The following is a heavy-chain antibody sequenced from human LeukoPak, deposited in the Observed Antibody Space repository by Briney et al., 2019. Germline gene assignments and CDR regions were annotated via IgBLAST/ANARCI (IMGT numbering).Heavy chain of an antibody. CDR3: ARWVYYDAGSTTNSYYMDV. D-gene: IGHD3-10*01. J-gene: IGHJ6*03. V-gene: IGHV4-31*03. Sequence: SQTLSLTCTVSGGSISSGGYHWNWIRLHPQKGLEWIGYIYYSGSTSYNPSLKSRVTISVDTSKNQFSLKLSSVTAADSAVYYCARWVYYDAGSTTNSYYMDVWGKGTTVTVSS. CDR1: GGSISSGGYH. CDR2: IYYSGST.